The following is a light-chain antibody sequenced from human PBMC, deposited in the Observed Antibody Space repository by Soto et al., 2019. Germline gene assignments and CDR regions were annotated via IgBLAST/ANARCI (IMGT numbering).Light chain of an antibody. V-gene: IGKV3D-20*02. CDR3: QRFNRWPLS. CDR1: QSVSSSY. CDR2: DTS. J-gene: IGKJ4*01. Sequence: EIVLTQSPGTLSLSPGERATLSCRASQSVSSSYLAWYQQRPGQAPRLLIYDTSIRATGIPARFSGSGSGTEFTLTIASLQSEDFGVYYCQRFNRWPLSFGGGTKVDI.